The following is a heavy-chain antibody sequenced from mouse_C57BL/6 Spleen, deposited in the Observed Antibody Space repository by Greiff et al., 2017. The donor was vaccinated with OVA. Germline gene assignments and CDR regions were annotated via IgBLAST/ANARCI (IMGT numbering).Heavy chain of an antibody. V-gene: IGHV5-6*01. J-gene: IGHJ2*01. CDR2: ISSGGSYT. CDR1: GFTFSSYG. CDR3: ANYDLDY. D-gene: IGHD2-4*01. Sequence: EVMLVESGGDLVKPGGSLKLSCAASGFTFSSYGMSWVRQTPDKRLEWVATISSGGSYTYYPDSVKGRFTISRDNAKNTLYLQMSGLKSEDTAMYYCANYDLDYWGQGTTLTVSS.